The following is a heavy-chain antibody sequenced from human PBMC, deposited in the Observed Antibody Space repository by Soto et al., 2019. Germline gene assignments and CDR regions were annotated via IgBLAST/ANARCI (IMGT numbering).Heavy chain of an antibody. CDR2: IYLDDDM. D-gene: IGHD3-3*01. V-gene: IGHV2-5*02. J-gene: IGHJ4*02. CDR1: GFSLTTSGVG. CDR3: AHRVLRTVFGVVTTTAIYFDV. Sequence: QITLNESGPTVVRPTVTLTLTCRFSGFSLTTSGVGVGWIRQSPGKAPEWLALIYLDDDMRYSASLKSRLTITKDTSKNQVVLTLSDLYPTDTATYYCAHRVLRTVFGVVTTTAIYFDVWGQGTPVAVSS.